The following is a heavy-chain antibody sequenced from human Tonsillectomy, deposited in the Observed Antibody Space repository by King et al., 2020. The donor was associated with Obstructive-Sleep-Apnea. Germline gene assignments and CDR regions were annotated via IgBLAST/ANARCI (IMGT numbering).Heavy chain of an antibody. CDR3: ARRDYSNYDY. Sequence: QLVQSGAEVKKPGESLKISCQGSGYSFATYWIAWVRQVPGKGLEWMGIIFPGDSDTRYSPSFQGQVTISADKSISTAYLQWRSLKASDTAMYYCARRDYSNYDYWGQGTLVTVSS. J-gene: IGHJ4*02. CDR1: GYSFATYW. CDR2: IFPGDSDT. V-gene: IGHV5-51*01. D-gene: IGHD4-11*01.